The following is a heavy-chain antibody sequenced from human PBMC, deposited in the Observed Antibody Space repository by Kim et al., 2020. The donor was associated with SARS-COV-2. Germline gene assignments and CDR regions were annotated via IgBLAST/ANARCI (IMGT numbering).Heavy chain of an antibody. Sequence: AAVKVSGKASGYRGTSYYMHWVRQAPGQGLEWMGIINSSGGSTNYAQKFQGRVTMTRDTSTSTVYMELSSLRSEDTAVYYCARRWENALDIWGQGTMVTV. CDR2: INSSGGST. CDR1: GYRGTSYY. V-gene: IGHV1-46*01. CDR3: ARRWENALDI. J-gene: IGHJ3*02. D-gene: IGHD1-26*01.